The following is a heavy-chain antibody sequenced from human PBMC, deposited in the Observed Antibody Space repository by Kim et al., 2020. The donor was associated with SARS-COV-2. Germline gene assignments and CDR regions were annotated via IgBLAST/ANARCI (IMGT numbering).Heavy chain of an antibody. CDR1: GFSFRSYA. CDR3: AKDQFRTYSSGWYSYYFDL. CDR2: ISGSGGRT. Sequence: GGSLRLSCAASGFSFRSYAMSWVRQAPGKGLEWVSVISGSGGRTYYADSVKGRFTISRDNSKNTLYLQMNSPRAEDTAVYYCAKDQFRTYSSGWYSYYFDLWGRGTLVTVSS. D-gene: IGHD6-19*01. V-gene: IGHV3-23*01. J-gene: IGHJ2*01.